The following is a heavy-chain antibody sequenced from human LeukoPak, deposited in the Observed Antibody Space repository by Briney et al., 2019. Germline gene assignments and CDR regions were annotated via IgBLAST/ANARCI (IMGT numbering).Heavy chain of an antibody. D-gene: IGHD6-13*01. CDR1: GYTFTGYY. CDR2: INPNSGGT. Sequence: ASVKVSCKASGYTFTGYYMHWVRQAPGQGLEWMGWINPNSGGTNYAQKFQGRVTMTRDTSISTAYMELSGLTSDDTAVYYCARSIAAAGSDYWGQGALVTVSS. J-gene: IGHJ4*02. V-gene: IGHV1-2*02. CDR3: ARSIAAAGSDY.